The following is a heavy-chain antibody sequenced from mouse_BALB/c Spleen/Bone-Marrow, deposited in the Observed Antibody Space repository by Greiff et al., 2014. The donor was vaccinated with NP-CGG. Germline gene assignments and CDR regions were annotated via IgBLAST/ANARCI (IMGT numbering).Heavy chain of an antibody. V-gene: IGHV14-3*02. J-gene: IGHJ3*01. CDR3: ASYYRYDRRFAY. CDR2: IDPANGNT. CDR1: GFNIKDTY. D-gene: IGHD2-14*01. Sequence: VQLQQSGAELVKPGASVKLSCTASGFNIKDTYMHWVKQRPEQGLEWIGRIDPANGNTKYDPKFQGKATITADTSSNTAYLQLSNLTSEDTAVYYCASYYRYDRRFAYWGQGTLVTVSA.